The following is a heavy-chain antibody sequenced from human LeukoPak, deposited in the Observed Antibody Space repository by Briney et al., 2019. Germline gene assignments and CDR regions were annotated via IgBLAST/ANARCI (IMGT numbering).Heavy chain of an antibody. Sequence: PGGSLRLSCAASGFTFSTYSMNWVRQAPGKGLEWVSSISSSSSYIYYADSVKGRFTISRDNAKNSLYLQMNSLRAEDTAVYYCARDSLIVVVPAAIPGWFDPWGQGTLVTVSS. CDR3: ARDSLIVVVPAAIPGWFDP. V-gene: IGHV3-21*01. CDR1: GFTFSTYS. CDR2: ISSSSSYI. J-gene: IGHJ5*02. D-gene: IGHD2-2*02.